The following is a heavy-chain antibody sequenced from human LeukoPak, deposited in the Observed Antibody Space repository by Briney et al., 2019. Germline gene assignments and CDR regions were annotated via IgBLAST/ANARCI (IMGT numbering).Heavy chain of an antibody. CDR3: ARTQMADDAFDI. J-gene: IGHJ3*02. D-gene: IGHD5-24*01. CDR1: GFTFSSYA. CDR2: ISGSGGST. Sequence: GGSLRLSCAASGFTFSSYAMSWVRQAPGKGLEWVSAISGSGGSTYYADSVKGRFTISRENAKNSLYLQMNSLRAGDTAVYYCARTQMADDAFDIWGQGTMVTVSS. V-gene: IGHV3-23*01.